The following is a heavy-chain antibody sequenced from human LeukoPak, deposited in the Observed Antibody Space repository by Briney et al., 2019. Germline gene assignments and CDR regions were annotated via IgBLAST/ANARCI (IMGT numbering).Heavy chain of an antibody. CDR3: ARGGIVVPDPDY. CDR1: GFTFSRYG. CDR2: ISSSGSAI. D-gene: IGHD6-19*01. J-gene: IGHJ4*02. V-gene: IGHV3-48*04. Sequence: AGGSLRLSCAASGFTFSRYGMNWVRQAPGKGLEWVSYISSSGSAIYYADSVKGRFTISRDNAKNSLYLQMNSLRVEDTAVFYCARGGIVVPDPDYWGQGTLVTVSS.